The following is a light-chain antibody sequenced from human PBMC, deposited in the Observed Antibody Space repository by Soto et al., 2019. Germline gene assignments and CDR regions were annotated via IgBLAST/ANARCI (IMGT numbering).Light chain of an antibody. CDR3: QQRSNWPLT. V-gene: IGKV3-11*01. Sequence: EIVLTQSPGTLSLSPGDRATLSCRASQSVSSNYLVWYQQKPGQAPRLLIYDASNRATGIPARFSGSGSGTDFTLTISSLEPEDFEVYYCQQRSNWPLTFGGGTKVEIK. CDR1: QSVSSN. J-gene: IGKJ4*01. CDR2: DAS.